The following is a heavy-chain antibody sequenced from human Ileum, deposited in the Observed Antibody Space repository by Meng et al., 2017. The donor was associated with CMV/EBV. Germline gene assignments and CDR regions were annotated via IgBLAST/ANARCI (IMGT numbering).Heavy chain of an antibody. J-gene: IGHJ6*02. D-gene: IGHD6-19*01. Sequence: SGGSISSSSYYWGWIRQPPGKGLEWIGCIYYSGSTYYNPSLKSRVTISVDTSKNQFSLKLSSVTAADTAVYYCARGGIAVVRNGMDVWGQGTTVTVSS. CDR3: ARGGIAVVRNGMDV. CDR1: GGSISSSSYY. CDR2: IYYSGST. V-gene: IGHV4-39*07.